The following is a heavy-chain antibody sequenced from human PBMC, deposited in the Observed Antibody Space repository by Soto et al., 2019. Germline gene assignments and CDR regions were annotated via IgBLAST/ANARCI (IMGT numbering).Heavy chain of an antibody. V-gene: IGHV1-18*01. CDR2: ISAYNGNT. CDR1: GYTFTSYG. J-gene: IGHJ4*02. CDR3: ARRLRYFASDY. D-gene: IGHD3-9*01. Sequence: QVQLVQSGGEGKKPGASVKVSCKASGYTFTSYGINWVRQAPGQGLEWIGCISAYNGNTNYAQRLQGRVTMTTDTSTSTAYMELRSLTSDDTAVYFCARRLRYFASDYWGQGSLVTVSS.